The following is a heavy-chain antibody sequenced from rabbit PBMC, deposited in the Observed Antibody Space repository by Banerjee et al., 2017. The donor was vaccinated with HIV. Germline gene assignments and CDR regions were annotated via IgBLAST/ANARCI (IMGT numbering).Heavy chain of an antibody. CDR2: INTSSGTT. D-gene: IGHD4-1*01. V-gene: IGHV1S45*01. J-gene: IGHJ4*01. Sequence: QEQLEESGGELVKPEGSLTITCTASGFSFSNNYVMCWVRQAPGKGLEWIACINTSSGTTVYATWATGRFTISRTSSTTVSLQMTSLTAADTATYFCARDLAGVIGLNFGLWGPGTLFTAS. CDR1: GFSFSNNYV. CDR3: ARDLAGVIGLNFGL.